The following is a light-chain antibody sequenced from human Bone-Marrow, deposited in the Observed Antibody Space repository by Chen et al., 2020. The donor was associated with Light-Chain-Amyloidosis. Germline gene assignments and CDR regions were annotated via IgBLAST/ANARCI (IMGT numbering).Light chain of an antibody. Sequence: QSALTQPASVSGSPGQSITISCTGTSSDVGNYNLVSWYQQHPGKAPKLIVYEVTKRPSGVFTRFSGSETGNTASLTVSGLHAEDEAHYYCCSDAGLYALVFGGGTKLSV. J-gene: IGLJ2*01. CDR3: CSDAGLYALV. CDR1: SSDVGNYNL. V-gene: IGLV2-23*02. CDR2: EVT.